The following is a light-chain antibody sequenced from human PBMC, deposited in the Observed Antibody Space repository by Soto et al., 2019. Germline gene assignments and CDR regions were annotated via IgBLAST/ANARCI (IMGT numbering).Light chain of an antibody. V-gene: IGLV1-44*01. Sequence: QSVLTQPPSASGTPGQRVTISCSGSSSNIGSNTVNWYQQLPGTAPRLLIYGNNLRPSGVPDRFSGSKSGTSASLAISGLQSEDEADYYCAAWDDSLNGSVVFGGGTQLTVL. CDR3: AAWDDSLNGSVV. CDR2: GNN. J-gene: IGLJ2*01. CDR1: SSNIGSNT.